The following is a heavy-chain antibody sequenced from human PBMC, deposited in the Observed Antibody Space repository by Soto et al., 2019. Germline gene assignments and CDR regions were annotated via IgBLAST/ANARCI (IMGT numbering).Heavy chain of an antibody. CDR2: VYPDDSNT. D-gene: IGHD1-20*01. CDR1: GYSFANQW. CDR3: ARLSYDWNDYYYHGMDV. Sequence: GESLKISCKGSGYSFANQWIGWVRQMPGRGLEYMGIVYPDDSNTRYSPSFRGQVTISADKSISTAYLHWGSLKASDTAMYYCARLSYDWNDYYYHGMDVWGQGTTVTVSS. V-gene: IGHV5-51*01. J-gene: IGHJ6*02.